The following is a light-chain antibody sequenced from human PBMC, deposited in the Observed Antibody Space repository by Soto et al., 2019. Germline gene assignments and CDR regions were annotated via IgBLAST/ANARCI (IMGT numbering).Light chain of an antibody. CDR2: DAS. CDR1: QSINNW. CDR3: QEYDNYPLT. Sequence: IQLPPCASTPCPYVGDRATIPRSATQSINNWLAWYQQKPGKAPKFLIYDASNLESGVPSRFSGSASETEFTLTISILQPDDFATYCCQEYDNYPLTFGGGTKLDIK. J-gene: IGKJ4*01. V-gene: IGKV1-5*01.